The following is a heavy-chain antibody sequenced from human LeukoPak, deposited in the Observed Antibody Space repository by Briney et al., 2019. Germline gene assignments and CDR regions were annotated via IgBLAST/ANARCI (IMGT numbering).Heavy chain of an antibody. CDR1: GYTFINFG. CDR2: ISANSDDT. J-gene: IGHJ4*02. V-gene: IGHV1-18*01. Sequence: GASVKVSCKASGYTFINFGISWVRQAPGQGLEWRGWISANSDDTNYAKNVQGRVTMTTDTSTQTVYMELRTLRSDATAVYFCARDSPTSGSGYPSRKINFPYYFDYGGQGTLVTVTS. D-gene: IGHD3-22*01. CDR3: ARDSPTSGSGYPSRKINFPYYFDY.